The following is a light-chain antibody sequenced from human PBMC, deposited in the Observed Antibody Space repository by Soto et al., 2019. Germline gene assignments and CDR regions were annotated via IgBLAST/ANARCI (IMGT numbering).Light chain of an antibody. CDR2: SNN. J-gene: IGLJ3*02. V-gene: IGLV1-44*01. CDR1: SSNIRSNA. CDR3: AVWDDSLNGPL. Sequence: QSVLTQPPSASGTPGQRVTISCSGSSSNIRSNAVSWYQQLPGTAPKLLIYSNNQRPSGVPDRFSGSKSGTSASLAVSGLQSEDEADYYCAVWDDSLNGPLFGGGTKVTVL.